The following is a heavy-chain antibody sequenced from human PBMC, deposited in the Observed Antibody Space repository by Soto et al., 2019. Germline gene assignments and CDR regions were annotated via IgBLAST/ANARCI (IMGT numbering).Heavy chain of an antibody. J-gene: IGHJ5*02. CDR2: INQSGST. Sequence: SETLSLTCAVYGGSFSGYYWSWIRQPPGKGLEWIGEINQSGSTNYNLSLKSRVTISVDTSKNQFSLKLSSVTAADTAVYYCATSGGSYPWGQGTLVTVSS. D-gene: IGHD2-15*01. CDR3: ATSGGSYP. CDR1: GGSFSGYY. V-gene: IGHV4-34*01.